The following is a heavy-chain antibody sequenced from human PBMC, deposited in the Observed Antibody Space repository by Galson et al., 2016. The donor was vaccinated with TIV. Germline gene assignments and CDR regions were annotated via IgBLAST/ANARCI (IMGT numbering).Heavy chain of an antibody. D-gene: IGHD3-3*01. Sequence: SVKVSCKASGYTLSSYSISWVRQAPGQGLEWLGWISGYNGNKNYAQKFQGRVTMTTDTSTSTAYMELRSLRSDDTAVYYCARVPTKTFDFWSGHDNSFCMDGWGKGTTVIVSS. CDR1: GYTLSSYS. CDR3: ARVPTKTFDFWSGHDNSFCMDG. J-gene: IGHJ6*03. CDR2: ISGYNGNK. V-gene: IGHV1-18*01.